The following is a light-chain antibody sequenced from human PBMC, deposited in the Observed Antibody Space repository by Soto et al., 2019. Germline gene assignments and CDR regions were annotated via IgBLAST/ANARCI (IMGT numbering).Light chain of an antibody. CDR1: RGLLHSTGKNY. Sequence: DILMTQSPISLPVTPGEPASISCWSSRGLLHSTGKNYLDWFPQKPGQSPKLLIYLGSNRASGVPDRFSGSGSGTNFTLRISRVEAEDVGVYYCMQALQSPRTFGRGTKVEIK. CDR3: MQALQSPRT. J-gene: IGKJ1*01. CDR2: LGS. V-gene: IGKV2-28*01.